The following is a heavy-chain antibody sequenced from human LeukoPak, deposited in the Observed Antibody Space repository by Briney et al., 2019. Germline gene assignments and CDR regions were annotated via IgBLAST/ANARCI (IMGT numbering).Heavy chain of an antibody. D-gene: IGHD3-16*01. Sequence: KAGGSLRLSCAASGFAFSSYSMNWVRQAPGKGLEWVSSISSSSSYIYYADSVKGRFTISRDNAKNSLYLQMNSLRAEDTAVYYCARAPPDIMLAGSYMDVWGKGTTVTVSS. CDR1: GFAFSSYS. CDR2: ISSSSSYI. CDR3: ARAPPDIMLAGSYMDV. V-gene: IGHV3-21*01. J-gene: IGHJ6*03.